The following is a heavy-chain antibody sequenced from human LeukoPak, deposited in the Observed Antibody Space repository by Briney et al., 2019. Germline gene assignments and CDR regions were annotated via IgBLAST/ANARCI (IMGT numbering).Heavy chain of an antibody. Sequence: SETLSLTCAVYGGSFSGYYWSWTRQPPGKGLEWIGEINHSGSTNYNPSLKSRVTISVDTSKNQLSLKLSSVTAADTAVYYCARLHALRFLEWLPKHYFGYWGQGTLVTVSS. CDR3: ARLHALRFLEWLPKHYFGY. CDR1: GGSFSGYY. V-gene: IGHV4-34*01. CDR2: INHSGST. D-gene: IGHD3-3*01. J-gene: IGHJ4*02.